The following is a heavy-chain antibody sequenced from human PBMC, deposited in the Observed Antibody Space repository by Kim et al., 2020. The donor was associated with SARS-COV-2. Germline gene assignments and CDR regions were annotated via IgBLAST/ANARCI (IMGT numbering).Heavy chain of an antibody. CDR3: ARAGELERRLDY. Sequence: GGSLRLSCAASGFTFSSYAMHWVRQAPGKGLEWVAVISYDGSNKYYADSVKGRFTISRDNSKNTLYLQMNSLRAEDTAVYYCARAGELERRLDYWGQGTL. D-gene: IGHD1-1*01. CDR2: ISYDGSNK. V-gene: IGHV3-30-3*01. J-gene: IGHJ4*02. CDR1: GFTFSSYA.